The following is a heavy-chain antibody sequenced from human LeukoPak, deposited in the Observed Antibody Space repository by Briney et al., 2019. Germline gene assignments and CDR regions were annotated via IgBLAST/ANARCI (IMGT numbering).Heavy chain of an antibody. CDR2: IYSGGST. CDR1: GFTVSSNY. V-gene: IGHV3-66*01. Sequence: GGSLRLSCAASGFTVSSNYMSWVRQAPGKGLEWVSVIYSGGSTYYADSVKGRFTISRDNSKNTLYLQMNSLRAEDTAVYYCANSGYDYWDAFDIWGRGTMVTVSS. CDR3: ANSGYDYWDAFDI. D-gene: IGHD5-12*01. J-gene: IGHJ3*02.